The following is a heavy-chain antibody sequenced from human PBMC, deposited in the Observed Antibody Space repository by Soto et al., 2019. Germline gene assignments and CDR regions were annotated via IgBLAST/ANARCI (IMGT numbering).Heavy chain of an antibody. CDR3: ARGDLSMIVVVTPQYNWFDP. Sequence: EVQLVESGGGLVQPGGSLRLSCAASGFTFSSYWMHWVRQAPGKGLVWVSRINSDGSSTSYADSVKGRFTISRDNAKNTPYXXMNSLRAEDTAVYYCARGDLSMIVVVTPQYNWFDPWGQGTLVTVSS. CDR2: INSDGSST. CDR1: GFTFSSYW. J-gene: IGHJ5*02. V-gene: IGHV3-74*01. D-gene: IGHD3-22*01.